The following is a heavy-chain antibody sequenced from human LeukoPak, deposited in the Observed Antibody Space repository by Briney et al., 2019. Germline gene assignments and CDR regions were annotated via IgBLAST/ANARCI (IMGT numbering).Heavy chain of an antibody. Sequence: SETLSLTCVVSGGSIITNDYWWGWIRQPPGKGLEWIGTIDHAGTPFYNVSLKSRVTISLDTSKKQFYLKLSSVTAADTAVYYCARDRNGRGYGHWGVDPWGQGTLVTVFS. J-gene: IGHJ5*02. CDR1: GGSIITNDYW. V-gene: IGHV4-39*07. CDR3: ARDRNGRGYGHWGVDP. D-gene: IGHD5-12*01. CDR2: IDHAGTP.